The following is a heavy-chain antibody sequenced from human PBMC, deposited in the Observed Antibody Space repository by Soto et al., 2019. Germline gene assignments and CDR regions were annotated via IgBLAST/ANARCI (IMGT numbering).Heavy chain of an antibody. D-gene: IGHD3-10*01. Sequence: QVQLVESGGGVVQPGGSLRLSCAASGFTFSSYGMHWVRQAPGKGLEWVAFVTNSGSAKNYADSVKGRFTISRDNSKTTLSLQMNSLRPDDTAVYYCAKPYYDSGSSYNTAHFGSWGQGTLVTVSS. CDR2: VTNSGSAK. V-gene: IGHV3-30*18. CDR3: AKPYYDSGSSYNTAHFGS. J-gene: IGHJ4*02. CDR1: GFTFSSYG.